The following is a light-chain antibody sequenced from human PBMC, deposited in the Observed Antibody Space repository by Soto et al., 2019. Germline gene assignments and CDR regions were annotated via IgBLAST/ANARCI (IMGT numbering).Light chain of an antibody. CDR2: DAS. CDR3: QHRSNWPVT. Sequence: SVWTQSPATLSLSPGERATLSCRASQSVSSYLAWYQQKPGQAPRLLIYDASNRATGIPARFSGSGSGTDFTLTISSLEPEDFALYYCQHRSNWPVTFGQGTRLEI. V-gene: IGKV3-11*01. J-gene: IGKJ5*01. CDR1: QSVSSY.